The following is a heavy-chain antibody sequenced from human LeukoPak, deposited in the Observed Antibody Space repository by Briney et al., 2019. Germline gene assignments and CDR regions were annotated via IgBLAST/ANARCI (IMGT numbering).Heavy chain of an antibody. Sequence: ASVKVSCKASGYTFTSYPMHWVRQAPGQGLEWMGWITPSGGTNYPQKFQGRVAITRDTSITTAYMDLSRLTSDDTAVYYCARDRYGDGFAHFDYWGQGALVTVSS. J-gene: IGHJ4*02. CDR2: ITPSGGT. CDR3: ARDRYGDGFAHFDY. V-gene: IGHV1-2*02. D-gene: IGHD5-24*01. CDR1: GYTFTSYP.